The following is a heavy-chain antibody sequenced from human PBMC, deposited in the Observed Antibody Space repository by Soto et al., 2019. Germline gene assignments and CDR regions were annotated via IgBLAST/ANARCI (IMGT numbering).Heavy chain of an antibody. CDR1: GGSISSGGYY. J-gene: IGHJ5*02. CDR2: IYYSGSI. V-gene: IGHV4-31*03. D-gene: IGHD4-17*01. CDR3: ARVDYPEGWFDP. Sequence: QVQLQESGPGLVKPSQTLSLTCTVSGGSISSGGYYWSWIRQHPGKGLEWIGYIYYSGSIYYNPSLKSRVTISVDTSKNQFSLKLRTVTAADTAVYYCARVDYPEGWFDPWGQGTLVTVSS.